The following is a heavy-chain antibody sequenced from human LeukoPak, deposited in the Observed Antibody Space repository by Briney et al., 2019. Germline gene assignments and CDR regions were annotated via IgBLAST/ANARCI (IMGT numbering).Heavy chain of an antibody. D-gene: IGHD3-3*01. V-gene: IGHV3-64D*09. CDR3: VKPVASTVRFLEWSHPFDI. Sequence: GGSLRLSCAASGFTFSTYNMNWVRQAPGKGLEYVSTISSNGGSTFYTDSVKGRFTISRDNSRNTLYLQMSSLRPEDTAVYYCVKPVASTVRFLEWSHPFDIWGQGTLVTVSS. CDR1: GFTFSTYN. CDR2: ISSNGGST. J-gene: IGHJ4*02.